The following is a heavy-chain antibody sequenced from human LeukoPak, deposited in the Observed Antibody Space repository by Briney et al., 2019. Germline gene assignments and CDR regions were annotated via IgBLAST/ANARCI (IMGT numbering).Heavy chain of an antibody. V-gene: IGHV3-30*18. CDR2: ISSDGSNA. D-gene: IGHD6-13*01. CDR1: GFTFSNYG. Sequence: GGSLRLSCAASGFTFSNYGMHWVRQAPGKGLEWVAIISSDGSNAYYADSVKSRLTISRDNSKNTLYLQMNSLRAEDTAVYYCAKVGDTSSWYWYFDYWGQGTLVTVSS. J-gene: IGHJ4*02. CDR3: AKVGDTSSWYWYFDY.